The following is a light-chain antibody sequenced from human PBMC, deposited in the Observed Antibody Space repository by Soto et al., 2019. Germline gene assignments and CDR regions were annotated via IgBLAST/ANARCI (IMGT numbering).Light chain of an antibody. CDR3: CSYGGRYRVWV. V-gene: IGLV2-11*01. J-gene: IGLJ3*02. Sequence: QSALTQPRSVSGSPGQSVTISCSGTSSDVGGYDYVSWYQQHPGNAPKLMIYDVSERPSGVPDRFSGSKSGNTASLTISGLRAEDEADYYYCSYGGRYRVWVFGGGTQLTVL. CDR2: DVS. CDR1: SSDVGGYDY.